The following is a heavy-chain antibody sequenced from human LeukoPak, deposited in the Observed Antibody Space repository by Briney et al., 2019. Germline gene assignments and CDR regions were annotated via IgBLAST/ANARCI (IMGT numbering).Heavy chain of an antibody. CDR1: GFTFDDYA. CDR3: AKDAPRGAVAGVFDY. J-gene: IGHJ4*02. D-gene: IGHD6-19*01. CDR2: ISWNSGSI. V-gene: IGHV3-9*01. Sequence: GGSLRLSCAASGFTFDDYAMHWVRQAPGKGLEWVSGISWNSGSIGYADSVKGRFTISRDNAKNSLYLQMNSLRVEDTALYYCAKDAPRGAVAGVFDYWGQGTLVTVSS.